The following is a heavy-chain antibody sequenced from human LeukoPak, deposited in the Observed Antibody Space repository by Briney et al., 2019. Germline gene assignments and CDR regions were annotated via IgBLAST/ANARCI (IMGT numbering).Heavy chain of an antibody. CDR2: ISGSGGST. J-gene: IGHJ5*02. V-gene: IGHV3-23*01. CDR3: AKAGAIVVVPAASNWFDP. Sequence: GGSLRLSCAASGFTFSSYAMSWVRQAPGKGLEWVSAISGSGGSTYYADSVEGRFTISRDNSKNTLYLQMNSLRAEDTAVYYCAKAGAIVVVPAASNWFDPWGQGTLVTVSS. CDR1: GFTFSSYA. D-gene: IGHD2-2*01.